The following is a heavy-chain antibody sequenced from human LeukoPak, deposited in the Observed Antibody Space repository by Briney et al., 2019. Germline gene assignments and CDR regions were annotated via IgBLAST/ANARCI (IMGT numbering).Heavy chain of an antibody. Sequence: SQTLSLTCTVSGGSISSGSYYWSWIRQPAGKGLEWIGRIYTSGSTNYSPSLKSRVTISVDTPKNQFSLKLSSVTAADTAVYYCARDFWNWGQGTLVTVSS. V-gene: IGHV4-61*02. D-gene: IGHD3-3*01. CDR2: IYTSGST. CDR1: GGSISSGSYY. J-gene: IGHJ4*02. CDR3: ARDFWN.